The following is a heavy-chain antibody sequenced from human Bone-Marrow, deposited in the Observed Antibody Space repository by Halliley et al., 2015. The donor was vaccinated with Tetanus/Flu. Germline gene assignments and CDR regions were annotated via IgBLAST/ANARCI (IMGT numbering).Heavy chain of an antibody. CDR2: IYYSGST. CDR1: GGSISSGGYY. D-gene: IGHD2-2*01. Sequence: TLSLTCTVSGGSISSGGYYWSWIRQHPGKGLEWIGYIYYSGSTYYNPSLKSRVTISVDTSKNQFSLKLSSVTAADTAVYYCARNLVYCSRTSCYVPYSDYWGQGTLVTVSS. J-gene: IGHJ4*02. V-gene: IGHV4-31*03. CDR3: ARNLVYCSRTSCYVPYSDY.